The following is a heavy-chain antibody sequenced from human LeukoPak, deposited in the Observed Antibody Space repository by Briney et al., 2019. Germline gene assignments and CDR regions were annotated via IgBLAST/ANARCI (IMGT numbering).Heavy chain of an antibody. CDR1: GFTFSSYS. J-gene: IGHJ4*02. CDR3: ASYARDGTAMVPDY. D-gene: IGHD5-18*01. CDR2: ISSSSSYI. Sequence: GGSLRLSCAASGFTFSSYSMNWVRQAPGKGLEWVSSISSSSSYIYYADSVKGRFTISRDNAKNSLYLQMNSQRAEDTAVYYCASYARDGTAMVPDYWGQGTLVTVSS. V-gene: IGHV3-21*01.